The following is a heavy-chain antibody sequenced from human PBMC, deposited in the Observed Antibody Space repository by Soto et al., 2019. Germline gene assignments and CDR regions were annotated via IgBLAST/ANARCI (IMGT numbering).Heavy chain of an antibody. J-gene: IGHJ4*02. Sequence: QVQLVQSGAEVKKPGSSVKVSCKASGGTFSSYTISWVRQAPGQGLEWMGRIIPILGIANYAQKFQGRVTITADKSTSTAYMELSSLRSEDTAVYYCARAIRSRAMVRQYDYWGQGTLVTVSS. V-gene: IGHV1-69*02. CDR3: ARAIRSRAMVRQYDY. CDR1: GGTFSSYT. D-gene: IGHD3-10*01. CDR2: IIPILGIA.